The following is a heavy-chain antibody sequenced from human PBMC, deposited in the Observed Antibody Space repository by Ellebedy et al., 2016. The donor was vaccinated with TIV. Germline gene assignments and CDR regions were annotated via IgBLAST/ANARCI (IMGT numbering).Heavy chain of an antibody. CDR1: GFTFRSYW. CDR3: TRGRSGTYIHHAFDY. J-gene: IGHJ4*02. Sequence: GESLKISCAASGFTFRSYWMHWVRQAPGKGLVWVSRINGDGSTTTYADSVKGRFTISRDNAKNTVDLQMNSLRAEDTAIYYCTRGRSGTYIHHAFDYWGQGTLLTVSS. V-gene: IGHV3-74*01. D-gene: IGHD1-14*01. CDR2: INGDGSTT.